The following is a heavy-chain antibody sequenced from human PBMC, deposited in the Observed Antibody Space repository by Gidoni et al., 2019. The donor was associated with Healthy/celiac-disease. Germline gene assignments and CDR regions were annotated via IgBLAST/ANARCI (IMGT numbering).Heavy chain of an antibody. D-gene: IGHD6-13*01. Sequence: QVQLVESGGGVVQPGRSLRLSCAASGFTFSSYALHWVRQAPGQGLEWVAVISYDGSNKYYADSVKGRFTISRDNSKNTLYLQMNSLRAEDTAVYYCARDIISQYSSSWNRGWFDPWGQGTLVTVSS. CDR2: ISYDGSNK. V-gene: IGHV3-30*04. CDR1: GFTFSSYA. J-gene: IGHJ5*02. CDR3: ARDIISQYSSSWNRGWFDP.